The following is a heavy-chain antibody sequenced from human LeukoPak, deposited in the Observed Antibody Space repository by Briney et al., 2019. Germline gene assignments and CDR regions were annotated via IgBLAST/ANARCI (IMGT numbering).Heavy chain of an antibody. D-gene: IGHD6-19*01. Sequence: PGRSLRLSCAASGFTFSSYSMNWVRQAPGKGLEWVSSISSSSSYIYYADSVKGRFTISRDNAKNSLYLQMNSLRAEDTAVYYCARGDNSGWRNVYYFDYWGQGTLVTVSS. J-gene: IGHJ4*02. CDR3: ARGDNSGWRNVYYFDY. CDR2: ISSSSSYI. CDR1: GFTFSSYS. V-gene: IGHV3-21*01.